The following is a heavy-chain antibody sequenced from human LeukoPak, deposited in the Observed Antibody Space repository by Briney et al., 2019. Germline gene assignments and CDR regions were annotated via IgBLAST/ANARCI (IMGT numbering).Heavy chain of an antibody. V-gene: IGHV3-74*01. CDR3: VRDRGSYDMDV. Sequence: PGGSLRLSCAASGFTFATYWMHWVRQAPGKGLVWVARINSDGSSTSYADSVKGRFTISRDNAKNTLYLQMNSLRAEDTAVYYCVRDRGSYDMDVWGQGTTVTVSS. CDR1: GFTFATYW. J-gene: IGHJ6*02. D-gene: IGHD3-10*01. CDR2: INSDGSST.